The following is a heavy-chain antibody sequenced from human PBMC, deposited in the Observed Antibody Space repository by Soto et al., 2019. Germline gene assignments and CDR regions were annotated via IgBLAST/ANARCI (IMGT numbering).Heavy chain of an antibody. V-gene: IGHV4-31*03. Sequence: QVQLQESGPGLVKPSQTLSLTCTVSGGSISSGGYYWSWIRQHPGKGLEWIGYIYYSGSTYYNPSRKSXXTXSXXTSKNKFTLKLSSVTAADTAVYYWARGGGRYYFDYWRQGTLVTVSS. CDR3: ARGGGRYYFDY. J-gene: IGHJ4*02. D-gene: IGHD2-15*01. CDR2: IYYSGST. CDR1: GGSISSGGYY.